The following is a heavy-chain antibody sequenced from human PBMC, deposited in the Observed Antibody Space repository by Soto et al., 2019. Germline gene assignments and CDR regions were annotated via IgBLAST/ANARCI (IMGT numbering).Heavy chain of an antibody. CDR2: ISPSGRSI. D-gene: IGHD6-19*01. CDR3: ARTLRAVSGLDSFDI. Sequence: EVQLVESGGGLVKPGGSVRLSCAASGFTFNSYSMNWVRQAPGKGLEWVSSISPSGRSIYYADSVKGRFTSSRDSANNSLYLQMNSLRAEDTAVYYCARTLRAVSGLDSFDIWGQGTMVAVSS. V-gene: IGHV3-21*01. CDR1: GFTFNSYS. J-gene: IGHJ3*02.